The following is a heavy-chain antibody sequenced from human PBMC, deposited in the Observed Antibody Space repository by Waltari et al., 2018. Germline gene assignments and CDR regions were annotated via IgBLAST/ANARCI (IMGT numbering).Heavy chain of an antibody. D-gene: IGHD5-12*01. CDR3: ARHWKKSGYRFDP. CDR2: MYYSGII. J-gene: IGHJ5*02. Sequence: QLQLQESGPGLVKPSETLFLTCTVSGGSISSSRYYWGWIRQSPGKGLEWIGSMYYSGIIDYNPTLQRRVTRSGDTSKNQFSRRLSSVTAADTAVYYCARHWKKSGYRFDPWGQGTLVTVSS. CDR1: GGSISSSRYY. V-gene: IGHV4-39*01.